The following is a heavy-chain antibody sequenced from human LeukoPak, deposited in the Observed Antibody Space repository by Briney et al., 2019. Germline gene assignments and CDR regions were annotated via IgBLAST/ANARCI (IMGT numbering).Heavy chain of an antibody. D-gene: IGHD2-21*02. J-gene: IGHJ5*02. V-gene: IGHV1-3*01. CDR3: ARGRIVVVTAIHNWFDP. CDR2: INAGNGNT. CDR1: GGTFSSYA. Sequence: ASVKVSCKASGGTFSSYAISWVRQAPGQRLEWMGWINAGNGNTKYSQKFQGRVTITRDTSASTAYMELSSLRSEDTAVYYCARGRIVVVTAIHNWFDPWGQGTLVTVSS.